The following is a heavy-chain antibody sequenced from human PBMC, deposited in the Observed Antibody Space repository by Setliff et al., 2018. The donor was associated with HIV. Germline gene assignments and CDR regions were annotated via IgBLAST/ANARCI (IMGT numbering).Heavy chain of an antibody. CDR3: AGPRGDEAFDI. Sequence: GASVKVSCKASGGTSSTHAMNWVRQAPGQGLEWMGQIISILEITDYAQKFQGRLTITADEPTNTIYMGLSGLRSEDTAVYYCAGPRGDEAFDIWAQGTTVTVSS. V-gene: IGHV1-69*10. CDR1: GGTSSTHA. CDR2: IISILEIT. J-gene: IGHJ3*02.